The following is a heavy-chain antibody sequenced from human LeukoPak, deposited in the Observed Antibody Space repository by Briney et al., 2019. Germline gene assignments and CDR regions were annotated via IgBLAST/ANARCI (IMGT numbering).Heavy chain of an antibody. CDR3: ARAAGMRGYFDY. V-gene: IGHV4-30-2*01. CDR1: GGSISSGGYP. J-gene: IGHJ4*02. CDR2: IYHSGST. D-gene: IGHD3-10*01. Sequence: PSETLSLTCAVSGGSISSGGYPWRWIRQPPGKGLEWIGYIYHSGSTYYNPSLKSRVTISVDRSKNQFSLKLSSVTAADTAVYYCARAAGMRGYFDYWGQGTLVTVSS.